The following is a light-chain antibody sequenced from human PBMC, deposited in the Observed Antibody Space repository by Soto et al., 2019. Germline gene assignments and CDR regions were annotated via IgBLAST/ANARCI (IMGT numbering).Light chain of an antibody. CDR2: KAS. V-gene: IGKV1-5*03. J-gene: IGKJ1*01. Sequence: DSQMPQSPSTLYGSVGDRVTITCRASQTISSCLDWYQQKPGKAPKLLIYKASTLKSGVPSRFSGSGSGTEFPLTISSLQPDDFATYYGQHYNRYSEAFGQGTKVELK. CDR1: QTISSC. CDR3: QHYNRYSEA.